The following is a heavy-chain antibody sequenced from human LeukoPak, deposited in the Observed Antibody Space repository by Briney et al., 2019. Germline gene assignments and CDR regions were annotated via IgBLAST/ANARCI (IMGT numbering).Heavy chain of an antibody. Sequence: PSETLSLTCSVSGDSISSGNYYWGWIRQPPGKGLEWIGNLYYSGTTYYNPSFKSRVTISVDTSKNQFSLKVTSVTAADTAVYYCARDWSSGFLRWLDPWGQGTLVTVSS. V-gene: IGHV4-39*07. CDR1: GDSISSGNYY. CDR3: ARDWSSGFLRWLDP. J-gene: IGHJ5*02. D-gene: IGHD6-19*01. CDR2: LYYSGTT.